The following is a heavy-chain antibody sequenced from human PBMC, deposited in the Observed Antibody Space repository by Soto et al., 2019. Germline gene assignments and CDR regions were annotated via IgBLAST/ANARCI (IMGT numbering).Heavy chain of an antibody. CDR2: IWYDGSNK. V-gene: IGHV3-33*01. J-gene: IGHJ6*02. CDR3: ARDLTGMDV. Sequence: QVQLVESGGGVVQPGRSLRLPCAASGFTFSSYGMHWVRQAPGKGLEWVAVIWYDGSNKYYADSVKGRFTISRDNSKNTLYLQMNSLRAEDTAVYYCARDLTGMDVWGQGTTVTVSS. CDR1: GFTFSSYG.